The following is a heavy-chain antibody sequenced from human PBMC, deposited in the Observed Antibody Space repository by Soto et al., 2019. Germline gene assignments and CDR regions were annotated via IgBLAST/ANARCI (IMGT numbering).Heavy chain of an antibody. V-gene: IGHV1-69*08. J-gene: IGHJ4*02. Sequence: QVQLVQSGAEVKKPGSLVKVSCKASGGTFSSYTISWVRQAPGQGLEWMGRIIPILGIANYAQKFQGRVTITADKSTSTAYMELSSLRSEDTAVYYCAREPHYYDSSGYPDYWGQGTLVTVSS. CDR2: IIPILGIA. CDR1: GGTFSSYT. D-gene: IGHD3-22*01. CDR3: AREPHYYDSSGYPDY.